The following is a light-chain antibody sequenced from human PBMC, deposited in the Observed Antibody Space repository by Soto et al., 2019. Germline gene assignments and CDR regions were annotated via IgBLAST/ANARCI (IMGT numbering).Light chain of an antibody. J-gene: IGKJ1*01. CDR3: QQYGSSGT. CDR2: GAS. CDR1: QSVSNN. V-gene: IGKV3-20*01. Sequence: EIVMTQSPVTLSVSPGERATLSCRASQSVSNNLVWYQQRPGQAPRLLIYGASSRATGIPDRFSGSGSGTDFTLTISRLEPEDFAVYYCQQYGSSGTFGQGTKVDIK.